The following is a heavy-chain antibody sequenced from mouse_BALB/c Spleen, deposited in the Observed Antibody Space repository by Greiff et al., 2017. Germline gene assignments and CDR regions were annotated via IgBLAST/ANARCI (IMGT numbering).Heavy chain of an antibody. D-gene: IGHD2-13*01. CDR1: GFSLTSYG. V-gene: IGHV2-9*02. CDR2: IWAGGST. Sequence: VKLMESGPGLVAPSQSLSITCTVSGFSLTSYGVHWVRQPPGKGLEWLGVIWAGGSTNYNSALMSRLSISKDNSKSQVFLKMNSLQTDDTAMYYCARDDLDYAMDYWGQGTSVTVSS. CDR3: ARDDLDYAMDY. J-gene: IGHJ4*01.